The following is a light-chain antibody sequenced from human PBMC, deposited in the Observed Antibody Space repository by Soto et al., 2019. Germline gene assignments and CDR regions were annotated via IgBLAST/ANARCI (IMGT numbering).Light chain of an antibody. J-gene: IGKJ4*01. CDR2: DAS. CDR1: QTISSW. Sequence: DMQMTQSPSSLSASIGDRVTITFRASQTISSWLAWYQQKPGKAPNLLIYDASTLERGVPSRFSGTGSGTEFTLTIDRLQPDDFATYYCQQYDNYPLTFGGGTKVDIK. V-gene: IGKV1-5*01. CDR3: QQYDNYPLT.